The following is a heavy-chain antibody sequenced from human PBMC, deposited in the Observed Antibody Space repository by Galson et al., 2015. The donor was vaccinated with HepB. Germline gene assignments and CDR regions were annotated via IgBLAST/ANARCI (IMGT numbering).Heavy chain of an antibody. J-gene: IGHJ5*02. D-gene: IGHD3-16*01. CDR1: GFTFRHHA. CDR3: VKEGSWFGGDWFDP. Sequence: SLRLSCAGSGFTFRHHAMAWIRQAPGKGLEWVSGINGRGSTRSYSDAVKGRFSISRDNSKDTVFLQMDNPRAEDTAVYYCVKEGSWFGGDWFDPWGQGALVTVS. CDR2: INGRGSTR. V-gene: IGHV3-23*01.